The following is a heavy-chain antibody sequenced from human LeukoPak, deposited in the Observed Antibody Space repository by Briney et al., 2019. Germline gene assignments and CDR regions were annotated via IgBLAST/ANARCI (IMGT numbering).Heavy chain of an antibody. V-gene: IGHV1-18*01. CDR3: ARDLYYARGNYYDSSGTLDAFDI. CDR2: ISAYNGNT. CDR1: GYTFTSYG. Sequence: ASVKVSCKASGYTFTSYGISWVRQAPGQGLEWMGWISAYNGNTNYAQKLQGRVTMTTDTSTGTAYMELRSLRSDDTAVYYCARDLYYARGNYYDSSGTLDAFDIWGQGTMVTVSS. D-gene: IGHD3-22*01. J-gene: IGHJ3*02.